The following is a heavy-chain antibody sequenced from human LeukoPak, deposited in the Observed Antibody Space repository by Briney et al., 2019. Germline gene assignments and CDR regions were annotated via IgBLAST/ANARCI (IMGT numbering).Heavy chain of an antibody. CDR3: AKNYDESSGNHFFDY. Sequence: GGSLRLSCAASGFTFSDNYMSWIRQAPGKGLEWLSYISGSSSYTNYADSVKGRFTISRDNAKNSLYLQMNSLRAEDTAVDYCAKNYDESSGNHFFDYWGQGTLVTVSS. CDR1: GFTFSDNY. D-gene: IGHD3-22*01. V-gene: IGHV3-11*03. J-gene: IGHJ4*02. CDR2: ISGSSSYT.